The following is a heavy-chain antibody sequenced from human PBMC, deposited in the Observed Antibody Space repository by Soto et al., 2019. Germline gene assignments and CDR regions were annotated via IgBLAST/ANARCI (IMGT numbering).Heavy chain of an antibody. CDR2: IYYSGST. Sequence: SETLSLTCTVSGGSVSSGAYYWTWIRQRPGKGLEWIGYIYYSGSTYYSPSLKSRLSISLDTSKNQFSLRLSSVTAADTAMYYCARARLRAVYAFDIWGQRTIVT. J-gene: IGHJ3*02. CDR3: ARARLRAVYAFDI. D-gene: IGHD5-12*01. CDR1: GGSVSSGAYY. V-gene: IGHV4-31*03.